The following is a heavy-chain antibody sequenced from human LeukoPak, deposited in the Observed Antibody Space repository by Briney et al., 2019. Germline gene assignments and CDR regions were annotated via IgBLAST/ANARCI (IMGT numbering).Heavy chain of an antibody. CDR2: IKQDGSEK. V-gene: IGHV3-7*03. CDR1: GFTFSSYW. D-gene: IGHD6-19*01. CDR3: AKGSGWYRIDVDY. Sequence: GGSLRLSCAASGFTFSSYWMSWVRQAPGKGLEWVANIKQDGSEKSYVDSVKGRFTISRDNTKNSLYLQMNSLRAEDTAVYYCAKGSGWYRIDVDYWGQGTLVTVSS. J-gene: IGHJ4*02.